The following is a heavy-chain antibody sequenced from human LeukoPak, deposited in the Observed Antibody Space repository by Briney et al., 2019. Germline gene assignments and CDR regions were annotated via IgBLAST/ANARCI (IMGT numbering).Heavy chain of an antibody. Sequence: SETLSLTCAVYGGSFSGYYWSWIRQPPGKGLEWIGEINHSGSTNYNPSLKSRVTISVNTSRNQFSLKLSSVTAADTAVYYCARGTGIFDYWGQGTLVTVSS. D-gene: IGHD3-10*01. CDR2: INHSGST. CDR3: ARGTGIFDY. J-gene: IGHJ4*02. V-gene: IGHV4-34*01. CDR1: GGSFSGYY.